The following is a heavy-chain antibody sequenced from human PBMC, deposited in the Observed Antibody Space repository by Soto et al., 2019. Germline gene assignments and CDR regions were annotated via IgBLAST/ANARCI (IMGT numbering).Heavy chain of an antibody. CDR2: IIPIFGTA. V-gene: IGHV1-69*01. J-gene: IGHJ6*02. D-gene: IGHD3-3*01. CDR3: ARVGRITIFGVVTFYGMDV. CDR1: GGTFSSYA. Sequence: QVQLVQSGAEVKKPGSSVKVSCKASGGTFSSYAISWVRQAPGQGLEWMGGIIPIFGTANYAQKSQGRVTITADESTSTAYMELSSLRSEDTAVYYCARVGRITIFGVVTFYGMDVWGQGTTVTVSS.